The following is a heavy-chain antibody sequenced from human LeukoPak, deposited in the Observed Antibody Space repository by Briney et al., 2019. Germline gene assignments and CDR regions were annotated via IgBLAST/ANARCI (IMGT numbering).Heavy chain of an antibody. J-gene: IGHJ4*02. V-gene: IGHV4-39*01. Sequence: PSETLSLTCTVSGGSISSSSYYWGWIRQPPGKGLEWIGSIYYSGSTYYNPSLKSRVTISVDTSKNQFSLKLSSVTAADTAVYYCARGPVDYGGQGPLVTVSS. CDR3: ARGPVDY. CDR2: IYYSGST. CDR1: GGSISSSSYY.